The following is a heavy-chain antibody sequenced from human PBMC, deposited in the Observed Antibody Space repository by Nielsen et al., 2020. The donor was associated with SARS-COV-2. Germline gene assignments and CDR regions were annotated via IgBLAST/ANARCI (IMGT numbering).Heavy chain of an antibody. D-gene: IGHD5-18*01. CDR3: ARAPRGYSSHVDY. V-gene: IGHV3-21*01. CDR2: ISSSSSYI. CDR1: GFTFSSYS. J-gene: IGHJ4*02. Sequence: GESLKISCAASGFTFSSYSMNWVRQAPGKGLEWVSSISSSSSYIYYADSVKGRFTISRDNAKNLLYLQMNSLRAEDTAVYYCARAPRGYSSHVDYWGQGTLVTVSS.